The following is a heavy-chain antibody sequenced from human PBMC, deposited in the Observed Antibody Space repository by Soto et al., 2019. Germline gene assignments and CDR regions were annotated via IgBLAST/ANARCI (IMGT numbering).Heavy chain of an antibody. Sequence: EVQLVESGGGLVQPGGSLRLSCAASGFTFSSYDMHWVRQATGKGLEWVSAIGTAGDTYYPGSVKGRFTISRENAKNSLYLQMNSLRAEDTSVYYCARVGHYDFWSGYYSNYYYYGMDVWGQGTTVTVSS. CDR2: IGTAGDT. CDR1: GFTFSSYD. CDR3: ARVGHYDFWSGYYSNYYYYGMDV. D-gene: IGHD3-3*01. J-gene: IGHJ6*02. V-gene: IGHV3-13*01.